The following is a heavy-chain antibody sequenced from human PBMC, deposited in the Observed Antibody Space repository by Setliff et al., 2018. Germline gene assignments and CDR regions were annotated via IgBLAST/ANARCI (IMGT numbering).Heavy chain of an antibody. D-gene: IGHD6-13*01. V-gene: IGHV3-23*01. CDR2: INNGGSST. Sequence: GGSLRLSCAASGFTFSSSSMTWVRQAPGKGLEWVSAINNGGSSTYYADSVKGRFTISRDNSKNTLYLQMNSLRAEDTAIYSCAKQVLTSSWPNDAFDIRGQGTMVTVSS. J-gene: IGHJ3*02. CDR1: GFTFSSSS. CDR3: AKQVLTSSWPNDAFDI.